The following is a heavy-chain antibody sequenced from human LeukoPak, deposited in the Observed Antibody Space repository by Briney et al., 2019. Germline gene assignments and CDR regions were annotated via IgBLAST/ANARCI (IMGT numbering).Heavy chain of an antibody. CDR2: INHSGST. Sequence: PSETLSLTCAVYGGSFSGYYWSWIRQPPGKGLEWIGEINHSGSTNYNPSLKSRVTISVDTSKNQFSLRLSSVTAADTAVYYCATWSYYYDSSGYSFPEYFQHWGQGTLVTVSS. D-gene: IGHD3-22*01. J-gene: IGHJ1*01. CDR3: ATWSYYYDSSGYSFPEYFQH. V-gene: IGHV4-34*01. CDR1: GGSFSGYY.